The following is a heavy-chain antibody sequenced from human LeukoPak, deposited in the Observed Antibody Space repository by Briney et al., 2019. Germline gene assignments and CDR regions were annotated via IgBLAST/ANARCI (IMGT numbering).Heavy chain of an antibody. D-gene: IGHD3-16*01. CDR3: ARLPKDYVFGAFDI. Sequence: GESLKISCKASGYSFADYWIGWVRQMPGKGLEWMGIIYPSKSDTKYSPSFQGKVTISADKSISTAYLQWSSLKASDTAMYYCARLPKDYVFGAFDIWGRGTMVTVSS. V-gene: IGHV5-51*01. CDR2: IYPSKSDT. J-gene: IGHJ3*02. CDR1: GYSFADYW.